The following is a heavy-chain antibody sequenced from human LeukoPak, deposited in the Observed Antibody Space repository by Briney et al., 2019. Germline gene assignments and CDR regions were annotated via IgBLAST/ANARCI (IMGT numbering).Heavy chain of an antibody. V-gene: IGHV4-34*01. J-gene: IGHJ4*02. D-gene: IGHD6-19*01. Sequence: PSETLSLTCAVYGGSFSGYYWSWIRQPPGKGLEWIGEINHSGSTNYNPSLKSRVTISVDTSKNQFSLKLGSVTAADTAVYYCARAAARVSGWYTWGQGTLVTVSS. CDR3: ARAAARVSGWYT. CDR1: GGSFSGYY. CDR2: INHSGST.